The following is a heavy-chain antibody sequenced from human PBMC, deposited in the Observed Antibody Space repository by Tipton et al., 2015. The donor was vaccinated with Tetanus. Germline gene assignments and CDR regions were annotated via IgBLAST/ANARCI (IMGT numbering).Heavy chain of an antibody. Sequence: SLRLSCAASGFTFSSYWMDWVRQAPGKRLEWVAAIRQNGNEKYYVDSVKGRFTISRDNTKNSLYLQMNSLRAEDTAVYFCARDPVSGGIGMFFAYWGQGILVPVSS. CDR2: IRQNGNEK. CDR3: ARDPVSGGIGMFFAY. CDR1: GFTFSSYW. D-gene: IGHD4-23*01. V-gene: IGHV3-7*01. J-gene: IGHJ4*02.